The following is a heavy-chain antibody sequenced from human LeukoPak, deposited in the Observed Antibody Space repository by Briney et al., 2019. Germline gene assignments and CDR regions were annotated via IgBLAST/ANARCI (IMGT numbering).Heavy chain of an antibody. Sequence: PGGSLRLSCVASGFTFSSYEMNWVRQAPGKGLEWVSYISSSGSTIYYADSVKGRFTISRDNAKHTLYLQMNSLRAEDTAVYYCVRGLAVAGTGEYWGQGTLVTVSS. CDR1: GFTFSSYE. CDR2: ISSSGSTI. V-gene: IGHV3-48*03. CDR3: VRGLAVAGTGEY. J-gene: IGHJ4*02. D-gene: IGHD6-19*01.